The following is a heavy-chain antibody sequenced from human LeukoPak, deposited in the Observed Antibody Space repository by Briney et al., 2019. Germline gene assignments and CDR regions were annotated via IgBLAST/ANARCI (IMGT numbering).Heavy chain of an antibody. V-gene: IGHV3-23*01. Sequence: PGGSLRLSRAASGFTFSSYATSWVRQAPGKGLEWVSAISGSGGSTYYADSVKGRFTISRDNSKNTLYLQMNSLRAEDTAVYYCAKGTYSSSWYHNDYYFDYWGQGTLVTVSS. CDR3: AKGTYSSSWYHNDYYFDY. J-gene: IGHJ4*02. D-gene: IGHD6-13*01. CDR1: GFTFSSYA. CDR2: ISGSGGST.